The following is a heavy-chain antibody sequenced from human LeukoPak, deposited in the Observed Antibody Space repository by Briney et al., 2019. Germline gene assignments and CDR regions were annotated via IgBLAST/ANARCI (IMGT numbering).Heavy chain of an antibody. Sequence: PSETLSLTCAVYGGSFSGYYWSWIRQPPGKGLEWIGETNHSGSTNYNPSLKSRVTISVDTSKNQFSLKLSSVTAADTAVYYCARGVDSSGYYYTPFDYWGQGTLVTVSS. CDR3: ARGVDSSGYYYTPFDY. D-gene: IGHD3-22*01. J-gene: IGHJ4*02. V-gene: IGHV4-34*01. CDR2: TNHSGST. CDR1: GGSFSGYY.